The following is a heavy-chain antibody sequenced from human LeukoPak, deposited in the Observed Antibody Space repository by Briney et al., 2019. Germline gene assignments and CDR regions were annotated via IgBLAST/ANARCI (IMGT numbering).Heavy chain of an antibody. J-gene: IGHJ4*02. D-gene: IGHD3-3*01. Sequence: GGSLRLSCAASGFTFSSYTMNWVRQAPGKGLEWVSSISGSRTYIYYADSVKGRFTISRDNAKNSLYLQMNSLRAEDTAVYYCAKEAVLRFLEWSPPYYFDYWGQGTLVTASS. CDR1: GFTFSSYT. V-gene: IGHV3-21*06. CDR2: ISGSRTYI. CDR3: AKEAVLRFLEWSPPYYFDY.